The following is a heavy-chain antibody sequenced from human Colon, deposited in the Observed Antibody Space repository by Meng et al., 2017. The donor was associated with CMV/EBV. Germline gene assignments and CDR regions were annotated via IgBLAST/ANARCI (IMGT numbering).Heavy chain of an antibody. J-gene: IGHJ3*01. CDR3: ATSSCVTAVTCAVALEPKDAFDV. D-gene: IGHD2-21*02. CDR2: IIPFLGVP. V-gene: IGHV1-69*10. CDR1: GLTFGSSA. Sequence: SVKVSCKTSGLTFGSSAISWVRQAPGQGLEWKGGIIPFLGVPKYTEKFQGRATFTADTSTSTAYMELSSLRSEDTAMYYCATSSCVTAVTCAVALEPKDAFDVWGQGTMVTVSS.